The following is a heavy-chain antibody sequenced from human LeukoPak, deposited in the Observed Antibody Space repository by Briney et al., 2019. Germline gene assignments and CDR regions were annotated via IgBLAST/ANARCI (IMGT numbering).Heavy chain of an antibody. CDR1: GYTFTGYY. CDR3: FITMVRGVKDWFDP. V-gene: IGHV1-8*03. Sequence: ASVKVSCKASGYTFTGYYMHWVRQAPGQGLEWMGWMNPNSGNTGYAQKFQGRVTITRNTSISTAYMELSSLRSEDTAVYYCFITMVRGVKDWFDPWGQGTLVTVSS. CDR2: MNPNSGNT. D-gene: IGHD3-10*01. J-gene: IGHJ5*02.